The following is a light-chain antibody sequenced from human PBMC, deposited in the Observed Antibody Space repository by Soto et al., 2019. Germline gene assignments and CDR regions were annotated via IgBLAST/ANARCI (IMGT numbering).Light chain of an antibody. CDR1: QSVGSN. V-gene: IGKV3-15*01. CDR3: QQYNNSPPRT. Sequence: EIEMTQSPATMSVSPGERVTLSCRASQSVGSNLAWYQHKFGQAPRLLIYGASVRATGIPARFSGSGSGTDFTLTISSLQSEDFAVYFCQQYNNSPPRTFGQGTKVAI. J-gene: IGKJ1*01. CDR2: GAS.